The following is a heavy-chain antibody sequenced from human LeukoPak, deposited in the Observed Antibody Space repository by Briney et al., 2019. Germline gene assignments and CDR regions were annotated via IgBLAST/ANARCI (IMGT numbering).Heavy chain of an antibody. Sequence: GGFLRLSCAASGFTFSSYAMSWVRQAPGKGLEWVSAISGSGGSTYYADSVKGRFTISRDNSKNTLYLQMNSLRAEDTAVYYCARAREYQLPIYYYYYYMDVWGKGTTVTVSS. D-gene: IGHD2-2*01. V-gene: IGHV3-23*01. CDR1: GFTFSSYA. CDR3: ARAREYQLPIYYYYYYMDV. J-gene: IGHJ6*03. CDR2: ISGSGGST.